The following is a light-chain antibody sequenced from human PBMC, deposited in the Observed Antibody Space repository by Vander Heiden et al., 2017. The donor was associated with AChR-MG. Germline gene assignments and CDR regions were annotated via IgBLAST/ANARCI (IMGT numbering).Light chain of an antibody. Sequence: IVMTQSPLSLLVTPGEPASIPCRSSQSLLHSNGYNYWDWYLQKPGQSPQLLIYLGSNRASGVPDRFSGSGAGTDFTLKISRVEAEDVGVYYCMQALQTPPYTFGQGTKLEIK. CDR2: LGS. CDR1: QSLLHSNGYNY. J-gene: IGKJ2*01. V-gene: IGKV2-28*01. CDR3: MQALQTPPYT.